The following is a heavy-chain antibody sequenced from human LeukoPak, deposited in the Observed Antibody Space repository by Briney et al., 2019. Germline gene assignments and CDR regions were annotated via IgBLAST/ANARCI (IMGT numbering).Heavy chain of an antibody. V-gene: IGHV3-43*02. CDR2: ISGDGGST. D-gene: IGHD3-22*01. J-gene: IGHJ3*02. CDR1: GFTFDDYA. Sequence: PGGSLRLSCAASGFTFDDYAMHWVRQAPGKGLEWVSLISGDGGSTYYADSVKGRFTISRDNPKNTLYLQMNSLRAEDTAVYYCAKDRRGDYYYDSSGYLPLAFDIWGQGTMVTVSS. CDR3: AKDRRGDYYYDSSGYLPLAFDI.